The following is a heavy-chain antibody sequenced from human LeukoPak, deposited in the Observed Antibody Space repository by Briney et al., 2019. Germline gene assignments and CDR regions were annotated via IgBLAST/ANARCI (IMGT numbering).Heavy chain of an antibody. J-gene: IGHJ4*02. CDR3: ATVSRGYFDY. CDR1: GGSFSGYY. D-gene: IGHD2-8*01. CDR2: INHSGST. Sequence: SETLSLTCDVYGGSFSGYYWSWIRQPPGKGLEWIGEINHSGSTNYNPSLKSRVTISADTSKNQFSLKLSSVTAADTAVYYCATVSRGYFDYWGQGTLVTVSS. V-gene: IGHV4-34*01.